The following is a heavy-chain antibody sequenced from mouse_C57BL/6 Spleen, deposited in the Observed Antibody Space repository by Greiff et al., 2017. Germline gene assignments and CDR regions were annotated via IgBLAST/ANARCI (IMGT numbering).Heavy chain of an antibody. CDR2: INPNNGGT. CDR3: AREVPYYDYDQGFAY. CDR1: GYTFTDYN. Sequence: EVQLQQSGPELVKPGASVKMSCKASGYTFTDYNMHWVKQSHGKSLEWIGYINPNNGGTSYNQKFKGKATLTVNKSSSTAYMELRSLTSEDSAVYYCAREVPYYDYDQGFAYWGQGTLATVSA. V-gene: IGHV1-22*01. D-gene: IGHD2-4*01. J-gene: IGHJ3*01.